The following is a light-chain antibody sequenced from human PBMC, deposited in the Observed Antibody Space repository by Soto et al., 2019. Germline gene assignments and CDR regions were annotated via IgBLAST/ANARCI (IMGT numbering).Light chain of an antibody. CDR3: NSYTGSSTYV. V-gene: IGLV2-18*02. CDR2: EVS. CDR1: SSDVGSYNR. Sequence: SVLAQSPSISGSPGQSVALSCTATSSDVGSYNRVSWYQQPPGAAPKLMIYEVSNRPSGVPDRFSGSKSGNTASLTISGLQAEDEADYYCNSYTGSSTYVFGTGTKVTV. J-gene: IGLJ1*01.